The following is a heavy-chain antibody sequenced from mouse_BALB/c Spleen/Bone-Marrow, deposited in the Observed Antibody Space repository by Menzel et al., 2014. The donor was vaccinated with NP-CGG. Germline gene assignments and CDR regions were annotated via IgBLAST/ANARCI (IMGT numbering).Heavy chain of an antibody. D-gene: IGHD2-4*01. CDR1: GYTFTSYW. Sequence: QVQLKQSGAQVAKPGASVKMSCKASGYTFTSYWMHWVKQRPGQGLEWIGYINPITGYTEYNQKFKDKATLTADKSSGTAYMQLSSLTSEDSAVYYCARNYDYDGGYCAMDYWGQGTSVTVSS. J-gene: IGHJ4*01. V-gene: IGHV1-7*01. CDR3: ARNYDYDGGYCAMDY. CDR2: INPITGYT.